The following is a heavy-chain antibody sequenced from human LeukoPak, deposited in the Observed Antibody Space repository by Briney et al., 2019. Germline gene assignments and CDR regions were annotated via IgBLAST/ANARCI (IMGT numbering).Heavy chain of an antibody. CDR1: GFTLSSYS. J-gene: IGHJ3*02. Sequence: PGGSLRLSCAASGFTLSSYSMNWVRQAPGKGLEWVSYISSSSSNIYYADSVKGRFTISRDNAKNSLYLQMNSLRAEDTAVYYCASPLHCSGGSCFHSIWGQGTMVTVSS. CDR3: ASPLHCSGGSCFHSI. D-gene: IGHD2-15*01. CDR2: ISSSSSNI. V-gene: IGHV3-48*04.